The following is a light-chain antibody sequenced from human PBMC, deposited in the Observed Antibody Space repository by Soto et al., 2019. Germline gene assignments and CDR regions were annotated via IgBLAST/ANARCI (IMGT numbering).Light chain of an antibody. V-gene: IGLV1-40*01. CDR1: SSNIGAGYG. J-gene: IGLJ1*01. CDR3: QSYDSSRSGPNYV. Sequence: QSVLTQPPSVSGAPGQRVTISCTGSSSNIGAGYGVQWYQQVPGTAPKLLIYGNSNRPSGVPDRFSGSKSGTSASLAITGLQAEDEADYYCQSYDSSRSGPNYVFGTGTQLTVL. CDR2: GNS.